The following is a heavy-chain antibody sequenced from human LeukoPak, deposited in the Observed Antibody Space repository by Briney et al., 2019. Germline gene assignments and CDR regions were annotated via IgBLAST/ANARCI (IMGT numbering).Heavy chain of an antibody. CDR1: GYTFTGYY. V-gene: IGHV1-2*02. CDR3: ARINTGTMVRGVIIESSS. Sequence: ASVKVSCKASGYTFTGYYMHWVRQAPGQGLEWMGWINPNSGGTNYAQKFQGRVTMTRDTSISTAYMELSRLRSDDTAVYYCARINTGTMVRGVIIESSSWGQGTLVTVSS. D-gene: IGHD3-10*01. CDR2: INPNSGGT. J-gene: IGHJ4*02.